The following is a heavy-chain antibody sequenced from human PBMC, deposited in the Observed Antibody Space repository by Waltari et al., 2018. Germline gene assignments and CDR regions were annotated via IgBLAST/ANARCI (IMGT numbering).Heavy chain of an antibody. V-gene: IGHV1-24*01. CDR3: ATGGPVAGGVDY. CDR1: GYTLTELS. CDR2: CDHEDGET. D-gene: IGHD6-19*01. Sequence: QVQLVQSGAEVKKPGASVKVSCKVSGYTLTELSMHWVRQAPGKGLEWMGGCDHEDGETSYAQKVQGRVTMTEDTSTDTAYMELSSLRSEDTAVYYCATGGPVAGGVDYWGQGTLVTVSS. J-gene: IGHJ4*02.